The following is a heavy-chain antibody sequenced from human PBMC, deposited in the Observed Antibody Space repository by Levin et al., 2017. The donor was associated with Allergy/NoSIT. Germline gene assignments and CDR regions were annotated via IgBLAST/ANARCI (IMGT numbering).Heavy chain of an antibody. CDR3: AGNPEYSTSIGY. Sequence: GESLKISCKASGYTFTGYYMHWVRQAPGQGLEWMGWINPNSGGTDYAQKFQGRVTMTRDTSISTAYMELSRLRSDDTAVYYCAGNPEYSTSIGYWGQGTLVTVSS. J-gene: IGHJ4*02. CDR2: INPNSGGT. V-gene: IGHV1-2*02. CDR1: GYTFTGYY. D-gene: IGHD6-6*01.